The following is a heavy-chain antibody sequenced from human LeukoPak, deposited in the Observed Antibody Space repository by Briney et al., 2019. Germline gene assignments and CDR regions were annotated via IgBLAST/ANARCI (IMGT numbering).Heavy chain of an antibody. CDR3: ARGPYLDC. V-gene: IGHV4-61*01. CDR1: GGSVSSSSYY. Sequence: SETLSLTCTVSGGSVSSSSYYWSWIRQPPGKGLEWIGYIYYSGSTNYNPSLKSRVTISVDTSNDRFSLKLSSVTAADTAVYYYARGPYLDCWGQGTLVTVSS. J-gene: IGHJ4*02. CDR2: IYYSGST.